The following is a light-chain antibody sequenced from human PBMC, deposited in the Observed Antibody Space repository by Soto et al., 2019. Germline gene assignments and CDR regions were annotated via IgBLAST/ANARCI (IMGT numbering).Light chain of an antibody. V-gene: IGKV3-20*01. CDR2: AAS. CDR1: QSVSSNF. J-gene: IGKJ1*01. CDR3: QQYGSSPRT. Sequence: ENVLTQSPGTLSLSPGERATLSCRASQSVSSNFLAWYQQKPGQTPRLLIYAASSRATGIPDRFSGSGSGTDFSLTISRLEAEDFAVYYCQQYGSSPRTFGQGTKVDIK.